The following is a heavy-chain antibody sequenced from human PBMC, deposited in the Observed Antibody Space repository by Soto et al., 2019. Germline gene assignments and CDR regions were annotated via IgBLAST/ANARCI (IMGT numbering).Heavy chain of an antibody. J-gene: IGHJ3*01. Sequence: EVQLVESGGGLVRPGGSLRLSCAASGFTFSYYWMHWVRQAPGKGLVWVSRIHSDGSSTTDADFVKGRFIISGDNARNTVELQMNSVRVEDTGVYYCARGDRGAFDLWGQGTVVTVSS. D-gene: IGHD1-26*01. CDR1: GFTFSYYW. V-gene: IGHV3-74*01. CDR2: IHSDGSST. CDR3: ARGDRGAFDL.